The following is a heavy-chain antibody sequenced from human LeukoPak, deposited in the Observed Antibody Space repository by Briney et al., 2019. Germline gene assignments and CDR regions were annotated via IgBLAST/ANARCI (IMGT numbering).Heavy chain of an antibody. D-gene: IGHD3-10*01. CDR2: ISSSSSYI. CDR1: GFTFSSYA. CDR3: ARDFDYYGSGSFLDY. J-gene: IGHJ4*02. V-gene: IGHV3-21*01. Sequence: GGSLRLSCAASGFTFSSYAMNWVRQAPGKGLEWVSSISSSSSYIYYADSVKGRFTISRDNAKNSLYLQMNSLRAEDTAVYYCARDFDYYGSGSFLDYWGQGTLVTVSS.